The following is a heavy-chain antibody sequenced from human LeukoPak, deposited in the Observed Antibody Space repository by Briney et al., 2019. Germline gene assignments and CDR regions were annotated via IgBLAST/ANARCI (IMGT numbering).Heavy chain of an antibody. CDR3: ARSVAGRPREYYYAMDV. J-gene: IGHJ6*02. V-gene: IGHV3-30*04. CDR2: ISYDGSNK. CDR1: GFTFSSYA. D-gene: IGHD6-6*01. Sequence: AGGSLRLSCAASGFTFSSYAMHWVRQAPGKGLEWVAVISYDGSNKYYADSVKGRFTISRDNSKNTLYLQMNSLRGEDTAVYYCARSVAGRPREYYYAMDVWGQGTTVTVSS.